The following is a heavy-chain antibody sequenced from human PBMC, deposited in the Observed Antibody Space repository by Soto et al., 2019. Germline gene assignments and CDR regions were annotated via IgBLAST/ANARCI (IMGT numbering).Heavy chain of an antibody. CDR3: ARGLGGVVADVDY. D-gene: IGHD2-15*01. CDR1: RASISSGGYY. Sequence: SETLSLTCTVSRASISSGGYYLSWIRQHPGKGLEWIGYIYYSGSTYYNPSLKSRVTISVDTSKNQFSLKLSSVTAADTAVYYCARGLGGVVADVDYWGQGTLVTVSS. V-gene: IGHV4-31*03. J-gene: IGHJ4*02. CDR2: IYYSGST.